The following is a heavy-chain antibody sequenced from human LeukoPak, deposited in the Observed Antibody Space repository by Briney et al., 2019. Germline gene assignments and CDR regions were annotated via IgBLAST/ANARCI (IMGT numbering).Heavy chain of an antibody. J-gene: IGHJ6*02. D-gene: IGHD3-16*01. CDR2: IYHSGST. CDR1: GGSISSGGYS. V-gene: IGHV4-30-2*01. Sequence: NPSQTLSLTCAASGGSISSGGYSWSWIRQPPGKGLEWIGYIYHSGSTYYNPSLKSRVTISVDRSKNQFSLKLSSVTAADTAVYYCARANDRYYYYGMDVWGQGTTVTVSS. CDR3: ARANDRYYYYGMDV.